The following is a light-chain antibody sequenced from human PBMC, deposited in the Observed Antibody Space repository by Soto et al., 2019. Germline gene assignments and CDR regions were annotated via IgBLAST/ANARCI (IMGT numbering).Light chain of an antibody. CDR2: DAS. Sequence: ETVLTQSPATLSLSPGERATLSCRASQRVSSYLAWYQQKPGQAPRLLIYDASNRATGIPARFSGSGSGTDFPLTISSLEPADFAVYYCQQHSNWPLTFGGGTKVEIK. CDR1: QRVSSY. V-gene: IGKV3-11*01. J-gene: IGKJ4*01. CDR3: QQHSNWPLT.